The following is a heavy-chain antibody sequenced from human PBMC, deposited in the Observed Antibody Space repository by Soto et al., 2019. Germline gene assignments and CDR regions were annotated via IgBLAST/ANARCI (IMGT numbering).Heavy chain of an antibody. D-gene: IGHD5-12*01. J-gene: IGHJ4*02. V-gene: IGHV4-39*07. CDR3: AREGNLGRWLQPLDF. CDR1: GGSISANYYY. Sequence: SETLSLTCTVSGGSISANYYYWAWIRQPPGKGLEWIGSISYNGNTNYSPSLQSRITMSVDTSKNHFSLRLISVTAADTAIYFCAREGNLGRWLQPLDFWGQGTLVTVS. CDR2: ISYNGNT.